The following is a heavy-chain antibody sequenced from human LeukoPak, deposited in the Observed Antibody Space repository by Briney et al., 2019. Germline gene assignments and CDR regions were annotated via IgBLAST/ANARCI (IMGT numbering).Heavy chain of an antibody. V-gene: IGHV7-4-1*02. CDR3: ARDPDYDFWTEVDY. D-gene: IGHD3/OR15-3a*01. CDR2: INTNTGNP. J-gene: IGHJ4*02. Sequence: GASVKVSCKASGYTFTSYAMNWVRQATGQGLEWMGWINTNTGNPTYAQGFTGRFVFSLDTSVSTAYLQISSLKAEDTAVYYCARDPDYDFWTEVDYWGQGTLVTVSS. CDR1: GYTFTSYA.